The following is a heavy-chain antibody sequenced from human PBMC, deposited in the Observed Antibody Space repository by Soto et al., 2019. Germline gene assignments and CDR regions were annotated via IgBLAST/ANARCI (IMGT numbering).Heavy chain of an antibody. CDR3: ARGGEAAAGLYYYYMDV. V-gene: IGHV3-20*01. CDR2: INWNGGST. CDR1: GFTFDDYG. D-gene: IGHD6-13*01. Sequence: GGSLRLSCAASGFTFDDYGMSWVRQAPGKGLEWVSGINWNGGSTGYADSVKGRFTISRDNAKNSLYLQMNSLRAEDTALYHCARGGEAAAGLYYYYMDVWGKGTTVTVSS. J-gene: IGHJ6*03.